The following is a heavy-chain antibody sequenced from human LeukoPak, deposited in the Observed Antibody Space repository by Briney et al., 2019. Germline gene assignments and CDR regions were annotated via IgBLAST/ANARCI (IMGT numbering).Heavy chain of an antibody. D-gene: IGHD1-14*01. CDR2: IYYSGST. V-gene: IGHV4-61*05. CDR1: GGSISSSSYY. J-gene: IGHJ5*02. Sequence: SETLSLTCTVSGGSISSSSYYWGWIRQPPGKGLEWIGYIYYSGSTNYNPSLKSRVTISVDTSKNQFSLKLSSVTAADTAVYYCARGISPHNWFDPWGQGTLVTVSS. CDR3: ARGISPHNWFDP.